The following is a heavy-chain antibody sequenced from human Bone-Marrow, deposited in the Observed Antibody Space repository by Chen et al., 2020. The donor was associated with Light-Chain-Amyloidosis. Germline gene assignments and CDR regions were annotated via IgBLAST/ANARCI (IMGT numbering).Heavy chain of an antibody. CDR2: IYYSGRT. D-gene: IGHD3-22*01. V-gene: IGHV4-30-4*08. CDR3: ARLNNYYDSSGYYRVFDY. J-gene: IGHJ4*02. CDR1: GGSISSGDYY. Sequence: QVQLQESGPGLVKPSQNLSRTCTVSGGSISSGDYYWSWIRQPPGKGLEWIGYIYYSGRTDYHPSLNSRVTISVDPSKNHFSLNVSSGPAADTAVYYCARLNNYYDSSGYYRVFDYWGQGTLVTVSS.